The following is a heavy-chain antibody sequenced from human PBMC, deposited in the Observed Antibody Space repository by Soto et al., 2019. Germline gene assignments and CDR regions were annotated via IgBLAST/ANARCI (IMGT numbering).Heavy chain of an antibody. CDR2: MNPNSGNT. CDR1: GYTFTSYD. CDR3: ARWPDGYYYYGMDV. J-gene: IGHJ6*02. V-gene: IGHV1-8*01. Sequence: QVQLVQSGAEVKKPGASVKVSCKASGYTFTSYDINWVRQATGQVLEWVGWMNPNSGNTGYAQKFQGRATMTRNTSLSTAYLELSSLRSEDTAVYYCARWPDGYYYYGMDVWGQGTTVTVSS.